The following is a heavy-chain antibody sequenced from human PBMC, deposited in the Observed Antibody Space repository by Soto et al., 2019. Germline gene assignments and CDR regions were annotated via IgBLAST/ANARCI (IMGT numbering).Heavy chain of an antibody. D-gene: IGHD2-15*01. CDR1: GFRFSGTG. V-gene: IGHV3-30*03. CDR2: ISYDGSNK. CDR3: ARGAVAGIAYYLDY. Sequence: QVQLVESGGGMVHPGTSLRLSCAASGFRFSGTGMHWVRQAPGKGLEWLAVISYDGSNKFHADSVKGRFTISRDNSMNTLYLQLNSLRPEDTAVYYCARGAVAGIAYYLDYWGQGTLVTVSS. J-gene: IGHJ4*02.